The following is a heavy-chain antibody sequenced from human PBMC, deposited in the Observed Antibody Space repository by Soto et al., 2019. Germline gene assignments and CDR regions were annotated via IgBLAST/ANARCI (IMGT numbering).Heavy chain of an antibody. CDR2: VKSKTHGGTT. D-gene: IGHD4-4*01. CDR1: GVTVSNAW. V-gene: IGHV3-15*07. J-gene: IGHJ4*01. CDR3: TTDSYITVTPVRLDY. Sequence: GGSPRICCAACGVTVSNAWINWVRQAPGKGLEWVGRVKSKTHGGTTDFAASVKGRFAISRDDSISMAFMRMNSLKIEDTAVYYCTTDSYITVTPVRLDYWGHGTLVTVSS.